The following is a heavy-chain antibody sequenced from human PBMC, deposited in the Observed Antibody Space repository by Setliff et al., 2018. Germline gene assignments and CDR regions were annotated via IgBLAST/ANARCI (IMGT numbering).Heavy chain of an antibody. J-gene: IGHJ4*02. CDR1: RGTFSSYA. D-gene: IGHD3-3*01. CDR2: IIPIFGTA. V-gene: IGHV1-69*13. Sequence: SVKVPCKASRGTFSSYAISWVRQAPGQGLEWMGGIIPIFGTANYAQKFQGRVTITADESTSTAYMELSSLISEDTAVYYCASSRDYNFWSGYYSPLDYWGQGTLVTVSS. CDR3: ASSRDYNFWSGYYSPLDY.